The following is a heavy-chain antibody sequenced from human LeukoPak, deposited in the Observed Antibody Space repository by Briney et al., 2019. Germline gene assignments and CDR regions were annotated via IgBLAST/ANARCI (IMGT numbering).Heavy chain of an antibody. Sequence: PGGSLSLSCSASGFTFSGYWMGWVRQAPGKGLEWVATINPDGAEEYYVDSMKGRLTISRDNAKNSLYLQMKSLRADDTAVYYCARGLWFGEFFDYWGQGTLVTVSS. CDR1: GFTFSGYW. CDR2: INPDGAEE. V-gene: IGHV3-7*01. J-gene: IGHJ4*02. D-gene: IGHD3-10*01. CDR3: ARGLWFGEFFDY.